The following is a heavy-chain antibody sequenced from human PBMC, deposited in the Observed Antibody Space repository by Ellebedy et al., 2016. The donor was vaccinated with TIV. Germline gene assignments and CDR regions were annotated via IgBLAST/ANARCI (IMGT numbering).Heavy chain of an antibody. Sequence: SETLSLXXAVYGGSFGGYYWSWIRQSPGKGLEWIGEINDGGSTNYNPSLKSRVTTSVDTSKNQFSLKLSSVSAADTAVYYCARGRGDGYNTLLFDYWGQGTLVTVSS. CDR1: GGSFGGYY. CDR2: INDGGST. D-gene: IGHD5-24*01. V-gene: IGHV4-34*01. CDR3: ARGRGDGYNTLLFDY. J-gene: IGHJ4*02.